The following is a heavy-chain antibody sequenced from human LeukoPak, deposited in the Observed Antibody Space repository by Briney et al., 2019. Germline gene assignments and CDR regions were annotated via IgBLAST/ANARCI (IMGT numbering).Heavy chain of an antibody. Sequence: ASVKVSCKAFGYTFTSYDISWVRQATGQGLEWMGWMNPNSGNTGYAQKFQGRVTMTRNTSISTAYMELSSLGAEDTAIYYCARDLLGSRSSYSSGAWDYWGQGTLVTVSS. CDR1: GYTFTSYD. V-gene: IGHV1-8*01. CDR2: MNPNSGNT. J-gene: IGHJ4*02. D-gene: IGHD3-22*01. CDR3: ARDLLGSRSSYSSGAWDY.